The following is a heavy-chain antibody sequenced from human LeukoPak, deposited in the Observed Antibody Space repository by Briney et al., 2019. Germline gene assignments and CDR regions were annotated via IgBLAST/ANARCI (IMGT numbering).Heavy chain of an antibody. CDR2: IYTSGST. V-gene: IGHV4-4*07. J-gene: IGHJ4*02. D-gene: IGHD6-19*01. CDR3: ARAVDSSGWYYFDY. Sequence: SETLSRTCTVSGGSISSYYWSWIRQPAGKGLEWIGRIYTSGSTNYNPSLKSRVTMSVDTSKNQFSLKLSSVTAADTAVYYCARAVDSSGWYYFDYWGQGTLVTVSS. CDR1: GGSISSYY.